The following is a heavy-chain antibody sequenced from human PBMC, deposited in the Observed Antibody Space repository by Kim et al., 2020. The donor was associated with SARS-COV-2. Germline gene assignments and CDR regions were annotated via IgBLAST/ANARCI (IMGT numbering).Heavy chain of an antibody. J-gene: IGHJ4*02. CDR1: GYTFTSYY. CDR2: INPSGGST. D-gene: IGHD3-22*01. Sequence: ASVKVSCKASGYTFTSYYMHWVRQAPGQGLEWMGIINPSGGSTSYAQKFQGRVTMTRDTSTSTVYMELSSLRSEDTAVYYCARDGGENYYDSSGYYYQGYWGQGTLVTVSS. CDR3: ARDGGENYYDSSGYYYQGY. V-gene: IGHV1-46*01.